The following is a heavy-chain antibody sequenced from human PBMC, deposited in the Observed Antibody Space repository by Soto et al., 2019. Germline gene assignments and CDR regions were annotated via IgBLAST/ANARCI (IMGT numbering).Heavy chain of an antibody. CDR1: GFTFSNAW. Sequence: GGSLRLSCAASGFTFSNAWMNWVRQAPGKGLEWVGRIKSKTDGGTTDYAAPVKGRFTISRDDSKNTLYLQMNSLKTEDTAVYYCTTEFYGDYEVSPGIYYYYGMDVWGQGTTVTVSS. CDR2: IKSKTDGGTT. J-gene: IGHJ6*02. D-gene: IGHD4-17*01. V-gene: IGHV3-15*07. CDR3: TTEFYGDYEVSPGIYYYYGMDV.